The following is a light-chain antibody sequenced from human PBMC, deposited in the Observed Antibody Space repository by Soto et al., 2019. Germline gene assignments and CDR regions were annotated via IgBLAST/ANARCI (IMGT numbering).Light chain of an antibody. CDR1: QSVLYSLNNRNH. V-gene: IGKV4-1*01. Sequence: DIVMTQSPDSLAVSLGGRATLNCKSSQSVLYSLNNRNHLAWYQKKPGQPPRLLVYWASTRESGVPDRFSGSGSGTDFSLTISSLQAEDVAVYYCQQYYRSPLSFGGGTRVEIK. CDR3: QQYYRSPLS. CDR2: WAS. J-gene: IGKJ4*01.